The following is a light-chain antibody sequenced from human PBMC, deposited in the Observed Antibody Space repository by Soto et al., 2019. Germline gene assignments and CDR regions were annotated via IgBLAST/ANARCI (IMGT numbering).Light chain of an antibody. CDR3: QTWGTGIRL. CDR1: SGYSSYA. CDR2: LNSDGSH. V-gene: IGLV4-69*01. Sequence: QPVLTQSPSASASLGASVNFTCTLSSGYSSYAIAWHQQQPEKGPRYLMKLNSDGSHSKGDDIPDRFSGSSSGAERYLTISSLQSEDEADYYCQTWGTGIRLFGGGTQLTVL. J-gene: IGLJ2*01.